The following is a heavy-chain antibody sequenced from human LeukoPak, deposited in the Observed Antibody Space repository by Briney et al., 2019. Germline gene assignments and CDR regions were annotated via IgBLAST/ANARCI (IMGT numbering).Heavy chain of an antibody. CDR1: GFTFSSYA. CDR2: ISGSGGST. Sequence: GGSLRLSCAASGFTFSSYAMSWVRQAPGKGLVWVSSISGSGGSTHYADSVKGRFTISRDNSKNTLYLQMNSLRAEDTAVHYCAKAIVVVPDAIDYWGQGTLVTVSS. J-gene: IGHJ4*02. V-gene: IGHV3-23*01. D-gene: IGHD2-2*01. CDR3: AKAIVVVPDAIDY.